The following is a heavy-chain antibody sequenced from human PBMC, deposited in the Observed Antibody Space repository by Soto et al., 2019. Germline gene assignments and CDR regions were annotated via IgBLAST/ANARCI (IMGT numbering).Heavy chain of an antibody. Sequence: PGGSLRLSCAASGFTVSSYSMNWVRQAPGKGLEWVSSISSSSSYIYYADSVKGRFTISRDNAKNSLYLQMNSLRAEDTAVYYCARGQYCGGDCLYYYYYYGMDVWGQGTTVTVSS. V-gene: IGHV3-21*01. J-gene: IGHJ6*02. D-gene: IGHD2-21*02. CDR3: ARGQYCGGDCLYYYYYYGMDV. CDR2: ISSSSSYI. CDR1: GFTVSSYS.